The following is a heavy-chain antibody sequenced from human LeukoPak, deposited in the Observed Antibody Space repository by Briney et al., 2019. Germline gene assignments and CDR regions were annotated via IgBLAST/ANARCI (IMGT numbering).Heavy chain of an antibody. D-gene: IGHD3-10*01. J-gene: IGHJ4*02. CDR1: GGSINSSFYY. Sequence: SETLSLTCSVSGGSINSSFYYWGWIRQPPGKGLEWIGCMYYSGSTHYNPSLKSRVTISVDTSKNQSSLKMNYVTAADTALYYCASGGSERFEIVVNWGQGTLVTVSS. V-gene: IGHV4-39*01. CDR2: MYYSGST. CDR3: ASGGSERFEIVVN.